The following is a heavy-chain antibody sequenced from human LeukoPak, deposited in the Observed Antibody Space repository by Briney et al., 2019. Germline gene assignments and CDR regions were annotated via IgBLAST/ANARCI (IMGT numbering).Heavy chain of an antibody. D-gene: IGHD5-24*01. Sequence: EALKISWKGSGYSFTSYWIGWVRQMPGKGLEWMGIIYPGDSDTRYSPSFQGQVTISAHKSISTAYLQWSSLKASDTAMYYCARRRDGYNWVDYWGQGTLVTVSS. CDR2: IYPGDSDT. CDR3: ARRRDGYNWVDY. J-gene: IGHJ4*02. V-gene: IGHV5-51*01. CDR1: GYSFTSYW.